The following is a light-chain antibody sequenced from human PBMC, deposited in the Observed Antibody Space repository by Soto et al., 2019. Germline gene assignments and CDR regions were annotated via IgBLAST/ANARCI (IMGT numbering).Light chain of an antibody. Sequence: EVVLTQSPGTLPLSPGETATLSCRATQSVAAHYLAWYQQKRGQAPRLLIYGASSRATGIPDRFSGGGSGTDFTLTISRLELEDFSVYDCHQYGTAALTFGPGTKVDSK. CDR1: QSVAAHY. V-gene: IGKV3-20*01. J-gene: IGKJ3*01. CDR2: GAS. CDR3: HQYGTAALT.